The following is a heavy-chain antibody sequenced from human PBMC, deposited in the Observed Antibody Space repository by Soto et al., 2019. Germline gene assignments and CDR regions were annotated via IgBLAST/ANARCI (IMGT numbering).Heavy chain of an antibody. Sequence: QLLESGPGLVKPSETLSLTCTVSGGSMSSRSYYWGWIRQPPGKGLEWIGSIYYRGSTYYNPSLKTRVTISVDTSKNQFSLKLSSVTAADTAVYYCARPGSGELLFPLDYWGQGTLVTVSS. CDR1: GGSMSSRSYY. V-gene: IGHV4-39*01. CDR2: IYYRGST. J-gene: IGHJ4*02. D-gene: IGHD3-10*01. CDR3: ARPGSGELLFPLDY.